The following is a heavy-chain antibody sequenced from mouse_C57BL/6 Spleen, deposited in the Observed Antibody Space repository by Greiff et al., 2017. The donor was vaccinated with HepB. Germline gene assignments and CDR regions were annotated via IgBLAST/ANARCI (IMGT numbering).Heavy chain of an antibody. CDR3: AREGYGSSYGYFDV. CDR1: GYTFTDYY. V-gene: IGHV1-26*01. Sequence: VQLQQSGPELVKPRASVKISCKASGYTFTDYYMNWVKQSHGKSLEWIGDINPNNGGTSYNQKFKGKATLTVDKSSSTAYMELRSLTSEDSAVYYCAREGYGSSYGYFDVWGTGTTVTVSS. J-gene: IGHJ1*03. CDR2: INPNNGGT. D-gene: IGHD1-1*01.